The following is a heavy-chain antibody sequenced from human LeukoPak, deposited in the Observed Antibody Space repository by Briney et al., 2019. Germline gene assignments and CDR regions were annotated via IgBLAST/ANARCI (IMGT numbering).Heavy chain of an antibody. Sequence: SETLSLTCTVSGGSINSYYWNWIRQPAGKGLEWIGRISTTGSTNYNPSLKSRLTMSVDTSKKQFSLRLSSVSAADTAVYYCAREYSSSSGRTFDYWGQGSLVTVSS. V-gene: IGHV4-4*07. CDR2: ISTTGST. CDR3: AREYSSSSGRTFDY. D-gene: IGHD6-6*01. CDR1: GGSINSYY. J-gene: IGHJ4*02.